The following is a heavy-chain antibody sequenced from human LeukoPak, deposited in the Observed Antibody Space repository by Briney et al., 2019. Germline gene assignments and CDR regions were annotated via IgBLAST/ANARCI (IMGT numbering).Heavy chain of an antibody. CDR3: AKEMATIRAFDF. CDR2: INSDGRST. J-gene: IGHJ3*01. Sequence: GGSLRLSCVASGFTFSSYWMHWVRQAPGKGLVWVSRINSDGRSTSYADSVKGRFTISRDNSKNTLYLQMNSLRAEDTAVYYCAKEMATIRAFDFWGQGTMVTVSS. D-gene: IGHD5-24*01. V-gene: IGHV3-74*01. CDR1: GFTFSSYW.